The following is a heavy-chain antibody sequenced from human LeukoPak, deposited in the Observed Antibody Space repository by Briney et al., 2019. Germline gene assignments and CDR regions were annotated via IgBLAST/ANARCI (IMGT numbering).Heavy chain of an antibody. CDR1: GLTFSSYA. D-gene: IGHD2-15*01. J-gene: IGHJ4*02. Sequence: GGSLRLSCAASGLTFSSYAMSWVRQAPGKGLEWVSAISGSGGSTYYADSVKGRFTISRDNSKNTLYLQMNSLRAEDTAVYYCAKDPVVVVAVVLDYWGPGSLVTVSS. CDR3: AKDPVVVVAVVLDY. V-gene: IGHV3-23*01. CDR2: ISGSGGST.